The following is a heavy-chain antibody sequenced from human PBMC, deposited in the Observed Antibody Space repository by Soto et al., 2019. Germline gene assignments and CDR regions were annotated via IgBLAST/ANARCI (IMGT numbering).Heavy chain of an antibody. CDR1: VGSVSSGSYY. CDR3: ARGDYDFWSGRPVPDAFDI. J-gene: IGHJ3*02. V-gene: IGHV4-61*01. D-gene: IGHD3-3*01. CDR2: IYYSGST. Sequence: PSETLSLTCTVSVGSVSSGSYYWSWIRQPPGKGLEWIGYIYYSGSTNYSPSLKSRVTISVDTCKNQFSLKLSSVTAADTAVYYCARGDYDFWSGRPVPDAFDIWGQGTMVTVS.